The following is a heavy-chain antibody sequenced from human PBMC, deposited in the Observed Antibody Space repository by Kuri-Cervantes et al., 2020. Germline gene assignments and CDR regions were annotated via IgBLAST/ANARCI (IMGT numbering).Heavy chain of an antibody. Sequence: SETLSLTCTVSGYSISSGYYWGWIRQPPGKGLEWIGEINHSGSTNYNPSLKSRVTISVDTSKNQFSLKLSSVTAADTAVYYCARVGGDYDILTGYFSYYYYYMDVWGKGTTVTVSS. J-gene: IGHJ6*03. CDR2: INHSGST. CDR1: GYSISSGYY. V-gene: IGHV4-38-2*02. D-gene: IGHD3-9*01. CDR3: ARVGGDYDILTGYFSYYYYYMDV.